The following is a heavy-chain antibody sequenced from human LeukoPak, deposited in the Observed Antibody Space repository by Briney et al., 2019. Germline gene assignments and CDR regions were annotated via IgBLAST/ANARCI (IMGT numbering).Heavy chain of an antibody. CDR3: ARSYYSSSWYGDFQH. V-gene: IGHV3-48*01. D-gene: IGHD6-13*01. J-gene: IGHJ1*01. CDR2: ISSSSSTI. Sequence: GGSLTLSCAASGFTFSSYSMNWVRQAPGKGLEWVSYISSSSSTIYYADSVKGRFTISRDNAKNSLYLQMNSLRAEDTAVYYCARSYYSSSWYGDFQHWGQGTLVTVSS. CDR1: GFTFSSYS.